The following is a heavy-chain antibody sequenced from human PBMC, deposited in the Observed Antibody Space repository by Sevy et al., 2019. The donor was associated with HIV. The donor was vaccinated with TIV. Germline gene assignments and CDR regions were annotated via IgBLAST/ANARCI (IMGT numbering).Heavy chain of an antibody. V-gene: IGHV3-23*01. D-gene: IGHD3-22*01. CDR2: ISGSGGST. CDR1: GFTFSSYA. CDR3: VRRYYYDSSGTKRGYDAFDI. Sequence: GGSLRLSCAASGFTFSSYAMSWVRQAPGKGLEWVSAISGSGGSTYYAGSVKGRFTISRDNSKNTLYLKMNSLRAEDTGVYFCVRRYYYDSSGTKRGYDAFDIWGQGTMVTVSS. J-gene: IGHJ3*02.